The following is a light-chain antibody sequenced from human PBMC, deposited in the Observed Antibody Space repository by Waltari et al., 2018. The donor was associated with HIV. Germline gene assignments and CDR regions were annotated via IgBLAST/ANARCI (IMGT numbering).Light chain of an antibody. CDR1: SSNLGGGYD. CDR3: QSYDNSLRAYV. CDR2: ANN. Sequence: SVLTQPPSVSGAPGQRVTISCTGNSSNLGGGYDVHWYQQRAGTAPQLLIFANNNRPSGVPDRFSGSKSGSSASLAITGLNSEDEADYYCQSYDNSLRAYVFGSGTKATVL. V-gene: IGLV1-40*01. J-gene: IGLJ1*01.